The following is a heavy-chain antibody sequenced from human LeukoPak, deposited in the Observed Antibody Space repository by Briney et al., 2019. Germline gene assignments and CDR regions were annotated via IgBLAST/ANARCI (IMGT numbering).Heavy chain of an antibody. V-gene: IGHV5-51*01. CDR3: ARQSYGSGSPGDY. Sequence: GESLKISCKGSGYSFTSYWIGWVRQMPGKGLEWMGVIYPGDSDTRYSPSFEGQVTISADKSISTAYLQWSSLKASDTAIYYCARQSYGSGSPGDYWGQGTLVTVSS. D-gene: IGHD3-10*01. CDR2: IYPGDSDT. J-gene: IGHJ4*02. CDR1: GYSFTSYW.